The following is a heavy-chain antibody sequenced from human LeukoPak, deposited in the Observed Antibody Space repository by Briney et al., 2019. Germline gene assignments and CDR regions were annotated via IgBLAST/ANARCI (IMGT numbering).Heavy chain of an antibody. Sequence: PGRSLRLSCAASGFTFSDYAMSWVRQAPGKGLEWVSTISGSGGSANYADSVKGRFTVSRDNSKNTLYMQMNSLRVEDTAVYYCPRKYDSSGYYDHWGQGTLVTVSS. CDR3: PRKYDSSGYYDH. V-gene: IGHV3-23*01. CDR2: ISGSGGSA. CDR1: GFTFSDYA. J-gene: IGHJ4*02. D-gene: IGHD3-22*01.